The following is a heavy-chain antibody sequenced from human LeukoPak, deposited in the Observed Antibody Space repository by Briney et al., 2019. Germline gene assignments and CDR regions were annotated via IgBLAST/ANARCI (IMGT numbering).Heavy chain of an antibody. D-gene: IGHD1-7*01. V-gene: IGHV3-7*03. J-gene: IGHJ6*02. Sequence: GGSLRLSCVVSGYTFSSYWMSWVRQAPGKGLEWVANIKQDGSEKHYVDSVEGRFTISRDNAKNSLYLQMNSLRVEDTAVYYCARNNWNYRGGMDVWGQGTTVTVSS. CDR3: ARNNWNYRGGMDV. CDR1: GYTFSSYW. CDR2: IKQDGSEK.